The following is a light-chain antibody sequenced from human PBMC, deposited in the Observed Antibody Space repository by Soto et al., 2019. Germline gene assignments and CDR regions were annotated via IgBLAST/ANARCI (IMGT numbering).Light chain of an antibody. Sequence: QSVLTQPPSASGTPGQRVTISCSGSSSNIGSNTVNWYQQLPGTAPKLLIYSNNQRPSGVPDRFSGSKSGTSASLAISGLQSEDEADYYCAEWDDSLNGNYVFGTGNKVTVL. J-gene: IGLJ1*01. V-gene: IGLV1-44*01. CDR2: SNN. CDR1: SSNIGSNT. CDR3: AEWDDSLNGNYV.